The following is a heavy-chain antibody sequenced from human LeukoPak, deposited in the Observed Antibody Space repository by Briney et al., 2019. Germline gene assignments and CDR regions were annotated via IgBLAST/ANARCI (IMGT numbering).Heavy chain of an antibody. Sequence: SVKVSCKASGGTFSSYAISWVRQAPGQGLEWMGGIIPIFGTANYAQKFQGRVTITTDESTSTAYMELSSLRSEDTAVYYCARRQIIAAADTGNWFDPWGPGTLVTVSS. V-gene: IGHV1-69*05. CDR1: GGTFSSYA. CDR2: IIPIFGTA. CDR3: ARRQIIAAADTGNWFDP. D-gene: IGHD6-13*01. J-gene: IGHJ5*02.